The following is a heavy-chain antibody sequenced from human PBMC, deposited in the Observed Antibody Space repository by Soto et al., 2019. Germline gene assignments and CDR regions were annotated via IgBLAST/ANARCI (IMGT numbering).Heavy chain of an antibody. CDR3: ARSQYSSSWYPFDY. Sequence: GGSLRLSCAASGFTFSSYGMHWVRQAPGKGLEWVAVIYYDGSNKYYADSVKGRFTISRDNSKNTLYLQINSLRAEDTAAFYCARSQYSSSWYPFDYWGQGTLVTVSS. J-gene: IGHJ4*02. V-gene: IGHV3-33*01. CDR2: IYYDGSNK. CDR1: GFTFSSYG. D-gene: IGHD6-13*01.